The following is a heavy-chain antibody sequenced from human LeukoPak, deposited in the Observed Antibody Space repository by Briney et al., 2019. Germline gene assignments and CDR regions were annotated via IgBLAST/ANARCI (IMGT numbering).Heavy chain of an antibody. CDR1: GGSINSGSYY. CDR2: IYTSGSA. Sequence: SQTLSLTCTASGGSINSGSYYWNWIRQPAGKGLEWIGRIYTSGSANYNPSLKSRVTISVDTSKNQFSLKVNSVTAADTAVYYCARFSPSAGSWYFDLWGRGTLVTVSS. J-gene: IGHJ2*01. V-gene: IGHV4-61*02. CDR3: ARFSPSAGSWYFDL. D-gene: IGHD6-13*01.